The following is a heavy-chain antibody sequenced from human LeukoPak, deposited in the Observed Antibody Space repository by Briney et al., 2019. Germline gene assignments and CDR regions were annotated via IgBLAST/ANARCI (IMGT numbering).Heavy chain of an antibody. V-gene: IGHV3-53*01. Sequence: TGGSLRLSFAASGFTVSSNYMSWVRQAPGKGLEWVSVIYSGGSTYYADSVKGRFTISRDNSKNTLYLQMNSLRAEDTAVYYCARGPYGDYVGVYYYGMDVWGQGTTVTVSS. D-gene: IGHD4-17*01. CDR3: ARGPYGDYVGVYYYGMDV. CDR2: IYSGGST. J-gene: IGHJ6*02. CDR1: GFTVSSNY.